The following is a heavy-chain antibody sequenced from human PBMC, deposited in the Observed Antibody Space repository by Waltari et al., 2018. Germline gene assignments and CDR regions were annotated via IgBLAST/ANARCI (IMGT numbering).Heavy chain of an antibody. CDR2: IYTSGST. CDR3: ARDDHCSSTSCPPGIGWFDP. J-gene: IGHJ5*02. D-gene: IGHD2-2*01. Sequence: QVQLQESGPGLVKPSETLSLTCTVSGGSISSYYWSWIRQPAGKGLEWIGRIYTSGSTNYNPPLKSRVTISVDKSKNQFSLKLSSVTAADTAVYYCARDDHCSSTSCPPGIGWFDPWGQGTLVTVSS. V-gene: IGHV4-4*07. CDR1: GGSISSYY.